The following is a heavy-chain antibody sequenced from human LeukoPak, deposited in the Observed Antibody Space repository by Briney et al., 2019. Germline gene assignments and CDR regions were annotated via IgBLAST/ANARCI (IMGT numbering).Heavy chain of an antibody. D-gene: IGHD6-25*01. CDR2: MNPISGDT. V-gene: IGHV1-8*03. CDR3: VRGAKCSGADCDSTKEYVYYFDY. J-gene: IGHJ4*02. CDR1: GYTFSNND. Sequence: ASVKVSCKASGYTFSNNDINWVRQATGQGLEWLGWMNPISGDTGFAKKFQGRVTITRITSISTAYMEMSSLRSDDTAVYYCVRGAKCSGADCDSTKEYVYYFDYWGQGTLVTVSS.